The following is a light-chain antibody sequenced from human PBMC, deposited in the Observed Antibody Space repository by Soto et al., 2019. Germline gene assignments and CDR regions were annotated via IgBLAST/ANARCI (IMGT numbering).Light chain of an antibody. V-gene: IGLV2-18*02. CDR1: SSDVGSYNG. CDR3: SSYTRSSTYV. CDR2: DVS. J-gene: IGLJ1*01. Sequence: QSALTQPPSVSGSPGQSVTISCTGTSSDVGSYNGVSWYQQPPGTAPKLMIYDVSNRPSGVPDRFSGSKSGNTASLTISGLQAEDEADYCCSSYTRSSTYVFGTGTKVTVL.